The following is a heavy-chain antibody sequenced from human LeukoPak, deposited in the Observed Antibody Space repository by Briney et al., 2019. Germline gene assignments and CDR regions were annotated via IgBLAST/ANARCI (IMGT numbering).Heavy chain of an antibody. J-gene: IGHJ4*02. V-gene: IGHV3-23*01. CDR2: IGETGTNK. CDR3: ARDPSNWNYFDY. CDR1: GFTFRNSA. Sequence: GGSLRLSCAASGFTFRNSAMGWVRQAPGKGLEWVSSIGETGTNKYYADSVKGRFTISRDNSKSTLYLQMNSLRAEDTAVYYCARDPSNWNYFDYWGQGTLVTVSS. D-gene: IGHD1-20*01.